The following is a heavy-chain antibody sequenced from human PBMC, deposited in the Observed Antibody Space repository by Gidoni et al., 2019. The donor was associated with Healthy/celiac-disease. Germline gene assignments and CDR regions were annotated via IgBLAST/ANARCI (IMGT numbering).Heavy chain of an antibody. Sequence: QVQLVESGGGVVQPGRSLRLSCAASAFTSSSSGMHWVRQAPSKGLELVAIIWYDGSNQYYADSVKGRFTISRDNSKLTLYLQMNSLRAEDTAVYYCARGGAGYCSGGSCYQVYYYYYGMDVWGQGTTVTVSS. D-gene: IGHD2-15*01. CDR3: ARGGAGYCSGGSCYQVYYYYYGMDV. CDR2: IWYDGSNQ. J-gene: IGHJ6*02. CDR1: AFTSSSSG. V-gene: IGHV3-33*01.